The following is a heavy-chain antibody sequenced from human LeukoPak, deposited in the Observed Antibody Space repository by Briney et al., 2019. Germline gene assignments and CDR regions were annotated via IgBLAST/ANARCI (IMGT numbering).Heavy chain of an antibody. CDR1: GYTFTSYA. CDR2: INTNTGNP. CDR3: ARDGEMATIRNGFDP. D-gene: IGHD5-24*01. J-gene: IGHJ5*02. V-gene: IGHV7-4-1*02. Sequence: ASVKVPCKASGYTFTSYAMNWVRQAPGQGLEWMGWINTNTGNPTYAQGFTGRFVFSLDTSVSTAYLQISSLKAEDTAVYYCARDGEMATIRNGFDPWGQGTLVTVSS.